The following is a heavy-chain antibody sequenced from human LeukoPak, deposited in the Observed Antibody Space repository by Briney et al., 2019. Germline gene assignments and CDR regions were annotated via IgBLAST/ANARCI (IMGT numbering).Heavy chain of an antibody. CDR1: GFTLSNYY. Sequence: PGGSLRLSCAASGFTLSNYYMDWVRQAPGEGLEWVGRTRNKANSYTTEYAASVKGRFTISRDDSESLLYLQMNSLKTEDTAVYYCARGLRSFDCWGQGTLVTVSS. CDR2: TRNKANSYTT. J-gene: IGHJ4*02. CDR3: ARGLRSFDC. V-gene: IGHV3-72*01. D-gene: IGHD5-12*01.